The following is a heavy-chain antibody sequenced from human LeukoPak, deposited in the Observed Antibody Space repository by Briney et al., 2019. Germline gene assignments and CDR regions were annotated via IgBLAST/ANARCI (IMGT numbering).Heavy chain of an antibody. CDR1: GFTFSDYY. J-gene: IGHJ5*02. D-gene: IGHD2-2*01. CDR3: ARDMEPAATNWFDP. Sequence: GGSLRLSCAASGFTFSDYYMSWIRQAPGKGLEWVSYISNSGSSTNYADSVKGRFTISRDNAKNSLFLQMTSLRADDTAVYYCARDMEPAATNWFDPWGQGTLVTVSS. CDR2: ISNSGSST. V-gene: IGHV3-11*04.